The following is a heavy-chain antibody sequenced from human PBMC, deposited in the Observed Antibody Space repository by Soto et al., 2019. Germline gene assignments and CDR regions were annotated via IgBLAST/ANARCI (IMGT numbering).Heavy chain of an antibody. J-gene: IGHJ4*02. CDR2: ISYDGSNK. D-gene: IGHD3-22*01. Sequence: GGSLRLSFAASGFTFSSYAMHWVRQAPGKGLEWVAVISYDGSNKYYADSVKGRFTISRDNSKNTLYLQMNSLRAEDTAVYYCARDTLNMIVVVILYYFDYWGQGTLVTVSS. CDR3: ARDTLNMIVVVILYYFDY. CDR1: GFTFSSYA. V-gene: IGHV3-30-3*01.